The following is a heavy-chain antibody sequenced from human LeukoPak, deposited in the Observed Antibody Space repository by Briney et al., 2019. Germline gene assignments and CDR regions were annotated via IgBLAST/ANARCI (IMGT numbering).Heavy chain of an antibody. CDR1: GFTFSSYA. D-gene: IGHD3-16*02. J-gene: IGHJ4*02. CDR3: AKDMGDYVWGSYQFDY. CDR2: ISGSGGST. V-gene: IGHV3-23*01. Sequence: GGSLRLSCAASGFTFSSYAMSWVRQAPGKGLEWVSAISGSGGSTYYADSVKGRFTISRDNSKNTLYLQMNSLRAEDTAVYYCAKDMGDYVWGSYQFDYWGQGTLVTVSS.